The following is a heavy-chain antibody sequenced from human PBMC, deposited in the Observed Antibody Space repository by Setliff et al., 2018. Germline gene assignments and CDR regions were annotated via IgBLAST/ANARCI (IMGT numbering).Heavy chain of an antibody. Sequence: SETLSLTCTVSGGSITSSNYYWDWIRQPPGKGLEWIGGIYYSGSTYYNPSLKSRVTMSVDTSKNQFSLKLTSMTAADTAVYYCARASVVHAIAAGYWGQGTLVTV. CDR3: ARASVVHAIAAGY. J-gene: IGHJ4*02. CDR2: IYYSGST. D-gene: IGHD6-25*01. V-gene: IGHV4-39*01. CDR1: GGSITSSNYY.